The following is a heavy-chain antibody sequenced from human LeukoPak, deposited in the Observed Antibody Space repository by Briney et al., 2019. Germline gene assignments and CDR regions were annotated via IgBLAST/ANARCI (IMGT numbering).Heavy chain of an antibody. CDR3: ARVTIFGVVDDYYYGMDV. J-gene: IGHJ6*02. Sequence: KPSETLSLTCTVSGGSISSYYWSWIRQPPGKGLEWIGYIYYSGSTNYNPSLKSRVTISVDTSKNQFSLKLSSVTAADTAVYYCARVTIFGVVDDYYYGMDVWGQGTTVIVSS. CDR2: IYYSGST. CDR1: GGSISSYY. D-gene: IGHD3-3*01. V-gene: IGHV4-59*01.